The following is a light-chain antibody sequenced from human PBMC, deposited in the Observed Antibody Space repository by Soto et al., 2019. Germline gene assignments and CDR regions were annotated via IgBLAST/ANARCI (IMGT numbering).Light chain of an antibody. CDR3: SSYTTGTTVP. J-gene: IGLJ2*01. Sequence: QSALTQPASVSGSLGQSITISCTGTNSDIGVYNYVSWYQQHPGKAPRLIIYEVFNRPSGISHRFSGSKSGNTASLTISGLLTEDEADYYCSSYTTGTTVPFGGGTKLTVL. CDR1: NSDIGVYNY. V-gene: IGLV2-14*01. CDR2: EVF.